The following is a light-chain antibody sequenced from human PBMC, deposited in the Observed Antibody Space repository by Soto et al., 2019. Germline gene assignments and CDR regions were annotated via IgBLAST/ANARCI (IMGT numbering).Light chain of an antibody. CDR1: QSVSSN. CDR2: VAA. Sequence: EIVSILFASTLPASEVERATXSCRARQSVSSNLDWYHEKPGEANRLVIYVAATRAAGIPARFSGSGSGTDFTLTITSLESEDFAVYYCQQCNKSPITVGQGTMV. J-gene: IGKJ1*01. V-gene: IGKV3-15*01. CDR3: QQCNKSPIT.